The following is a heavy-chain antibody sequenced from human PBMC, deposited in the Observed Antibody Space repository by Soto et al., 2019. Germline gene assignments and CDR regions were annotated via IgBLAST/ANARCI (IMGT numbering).Heavy chain of an antibody. CDR2: ISYDGSNK. CDR1: GFTFSSYG. V-gene: IGHV3-30*18. J-gene: IGHJ6*02. Sequence: QVQLVESGGGVVQPGRSLRLSCAASGFTFSSYGMHWVRQAPGKGLEWVAVISYDGSNKYYADSVKGRFTISRDNSKNTLYLQMNSLRAEDTAVYYCAKDSKRGYSYGDYYYGMDVWGQGTTVTVSS. D-gene: IGHD5-18*01. CDR3: AKDSKRGYSYGDYYYGMDV.